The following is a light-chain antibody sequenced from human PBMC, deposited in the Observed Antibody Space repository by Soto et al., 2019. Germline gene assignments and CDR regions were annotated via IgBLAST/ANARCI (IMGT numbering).Light chain of an antibody. J-gene: IGLJ1*01. V-gene: IGLV2-14*01. CDR1: SSDVGGYKY. Sequence: QPVLTQPASVSGSPGQSITISCTGTSSDVGGYKYVSWYQQHPGKAPKLMIYEVSNRPSGVSNRFSGSKSGNTASLTISGLQAEDEADYYCSSYTSSITYVFGTGTKLTVL. CDR2: EVS. CDR3: SSYTSSITYV.